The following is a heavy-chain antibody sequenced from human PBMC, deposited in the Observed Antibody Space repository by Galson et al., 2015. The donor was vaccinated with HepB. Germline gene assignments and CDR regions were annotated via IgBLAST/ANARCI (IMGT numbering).Heavy chain of an antibody. D-gene: IGHD3-3*01. J-gene: IGHJ3*02. V-gene: IGHV1-24*01. CDR3: AALPIYDFGGGGAFDI. CDR2: FDPEDGET. CDR1: GYTLTELS. Sequence: SVKVSCKVSGYTLTELSMHWVRQAPGKGLEWMGGFDPEDGETIYAQKFQGRVTMTEDTSTDTAYMELSSLRSEDTAVYYCAALPIYDFGGGGAFDIWGQGTMVTASS.